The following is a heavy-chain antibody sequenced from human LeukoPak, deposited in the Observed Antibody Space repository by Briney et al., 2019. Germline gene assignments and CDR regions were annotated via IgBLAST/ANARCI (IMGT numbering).Heavy chain of an antibody. Sequence: GGSLRLSCAVSGFTFTTYAMSWVRQAPGKGLEWVAVISYDGSNKYYADSVKGRFTISRDNSKNTLYLQMNSLRAEDTAVYYCARDRTHYYYYYMDVWGKGTTVTVSS. CDR2: ISYDGSNK. V-gene: IGHV3-30*04. J-gene: IGHJ6*03. CDR1: GFTFTTYA. D-gene: IGHD1-14*01. CDR3: ARDRTHYYYYYMDV.